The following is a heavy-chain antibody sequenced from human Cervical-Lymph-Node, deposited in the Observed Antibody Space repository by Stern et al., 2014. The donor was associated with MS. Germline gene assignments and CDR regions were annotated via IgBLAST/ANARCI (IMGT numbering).Heavy chain of an antibody. D-gene: IGHD6-19*01. CDR2: IANDGRNT. V-gene: IGHV3-30*04. J-gene: IGHJ6*02. CDR1: GFTFSNNA. CDR3: ARVGSGWYGMDV. Sequence: VQLLESGGGAVQPGRSLRLSCEASGFTFSNNAMHWVRQAPGKGLEWVAVIANDGRNTHYADSVKGRVTISRDNPKTTLYLQMNSLRVEDTAVYYGARVGSGWYGMDVWGQGTTVIVSS.